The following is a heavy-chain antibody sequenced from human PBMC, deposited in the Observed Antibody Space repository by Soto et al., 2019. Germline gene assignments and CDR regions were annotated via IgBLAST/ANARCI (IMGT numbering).Heavy chain of an antibody. Sequence: PSETLSLTCTVSGDSIRNYYWSWIRQPPGKGLEWIGYIYYSGSTDYNPSLKSRIAISVDTSKSQFSLKLTSVTAADTAVYYCARGRTYYGSVYWGLGTLVTV. CDR2: IYYSGST. J-gene: IGHJ4*02. D-gene: IGHD3-10*01. CDR3: ARGRTYYGSVY. CDR1: GDSIRNYY. V-gene: IGHV4-59*12.